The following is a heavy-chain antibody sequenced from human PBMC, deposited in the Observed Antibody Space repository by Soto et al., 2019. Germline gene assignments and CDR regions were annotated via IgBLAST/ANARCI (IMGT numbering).Heavy chain of an antibody. CDR1: GFTFSSYA. D-gene: IGHD1-1*01. V-gene: IGHV3-23*01. J-gene: IGHJ4*02. Sequence: GGSLRLSCAASGFTFSSYAMSWVRQAPGKGLEWVSAISGSGGSTYYADSVKGRFTISRDNSKNTLYLQMNSLRAEDTAVYYCAKAHTGTTTPPTDFDYWGQGTLVTVSS. CDR3: AKAHTGTTTPPTDFDY. CDR2: ISGSGGST.